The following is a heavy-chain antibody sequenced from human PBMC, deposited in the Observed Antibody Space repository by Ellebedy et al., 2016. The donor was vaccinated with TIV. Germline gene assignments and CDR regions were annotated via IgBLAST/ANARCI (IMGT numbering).Heavy chain of an antibody. CDR1: GFTFSSYW. CDR2: IKQDGSEK. Sequence: GESLKISXAASGFTFSSYWMSWVRQAPGKGLEWVANIKQDGSEKYYVDSVKGRFTISRDNAKNSLYLQMNSLRDEDTAVYYCARWSIAARREVDYWGQGTLVTVSS. V-gene: IGHV3-7*01. CDR3: ARWSIAARREVDY. J-gene: IGHJ4*02. D-gene: IGHD6-6*01.